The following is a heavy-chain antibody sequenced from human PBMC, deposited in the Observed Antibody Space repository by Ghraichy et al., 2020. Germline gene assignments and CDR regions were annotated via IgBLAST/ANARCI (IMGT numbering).Heavy chain of an antibody. D-gene: IGHD1-14*01. Sequence: GGSLRLSCAASGFTFSSYSMSWVRQAPGKGLEWVSVISGSGGSKYYADSVNGRFTISRDNSKNTLYLQMNSLSAEDTAIYYCAKATGNKLQSAFDIWGQGTRLTV. J-gene: IGHJ3*02. CDR1: GFTFSSYS. V-gene: IGHV3-23*01. CDR3: AKATGNKLQSAFDI. CDR2: ISGSGGSK.